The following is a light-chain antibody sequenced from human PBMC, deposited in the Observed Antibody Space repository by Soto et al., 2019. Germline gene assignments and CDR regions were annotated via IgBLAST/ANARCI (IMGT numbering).Light chain of an antibody. Sequence: EIVLTQSPGTLSLSPGERATLSSRASQSVSSSYLAWYQQRPGQAPRLLMYRTSTRATGIPDRFSGSGSGTDFTLTISRLEPEDFAVYYCQQFGNPLTYTFGQGTKLEIK. CDR1: QSVSSSY. CDR3: QQFGNPLTYT. J-gene: IGKJ2*01. CDR2: RTS. V-gene: IGKV3-20*01.